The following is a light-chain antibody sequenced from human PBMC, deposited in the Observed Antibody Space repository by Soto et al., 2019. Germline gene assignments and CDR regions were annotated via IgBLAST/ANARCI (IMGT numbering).Light chain of an antibody. Sequence: QSVLTQPASVSGSRGQSITISCTGTSSDAPDSNSVSWYQQHAGKAPILIIYDVSKRPSRIADRFSGSKSGNTASLTISGLQAEDEADYYCSSYISSAIVVFGGGTQLTVL. CDR2: DVS. V-gene: IGLV2-14*01. CDR3: SSYISSAIVV. CDR1: SSDAPDSNS. J-gene: IGLJ2*01.